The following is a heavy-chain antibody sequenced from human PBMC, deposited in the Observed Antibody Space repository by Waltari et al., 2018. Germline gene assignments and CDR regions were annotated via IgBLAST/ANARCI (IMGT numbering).Heavy chain of an antibody. CDR1: GFTFGDYA. CDR3: ARGVSLHYYGY. J-gene: IGHJ4*02. CDR2: IRSKAYVGTT. D-gene: IGHD2-8*01. V-gene: IGHV3-49*04. Sequence: EVQLVESGGGLVQPGRSLRLSCTASGFTFGDYAMSWVRQAPGKGLEWVGFIRSKAYVGTTEYAASVKGRFTISRDDSKSIAYLQMNSLRAEDTAVYYCARGVSLHYYGYWGQGTLVTVSS.